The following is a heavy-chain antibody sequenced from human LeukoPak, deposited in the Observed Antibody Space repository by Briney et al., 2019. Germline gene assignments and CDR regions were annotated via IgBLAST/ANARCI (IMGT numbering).Heavy chain of an antibody. CDR1: GFTFSSYG. Sequence: GGSLRLSCAASGFTFSSYGMHWVRQAPGKGLEWVAVISYVGSNKYYADSVKGRFTISRDNSKNTLYLQMNSLRADDTAVYYCAKVRVDTAMGYFDYWGQGTLVTVSS. CDR3: AKVRVDTAMGYFDY. D-gene: IGHD5-18*01. CDR2: ISYVGSNK. V-gene: IGHV3-30*18. J-gene: IGHJ4*02.